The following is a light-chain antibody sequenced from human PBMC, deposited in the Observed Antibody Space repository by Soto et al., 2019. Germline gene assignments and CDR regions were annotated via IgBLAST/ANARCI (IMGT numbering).Light chain of an antibody. CDR1: QSVSSSF. V-gene: IGKV3-20*01. CDR2: GAS. CDR3: QQYGSSPLT. J-gene: IGKJ4*01. Sequence: PGARATLSCRASQSVSSSFLAWYQQKPGQAPRLLIYGASSRATGIPDRSSGSGSGTDFTLTISRLEPEDVAVYYCQQYGSSPLTFGGGTKVEIK.